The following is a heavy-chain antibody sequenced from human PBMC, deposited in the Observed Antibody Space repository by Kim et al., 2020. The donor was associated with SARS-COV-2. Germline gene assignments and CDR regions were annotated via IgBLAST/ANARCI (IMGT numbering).Heavy chain of an antibody. D-gene: IGHD6-19*01. V-gene: IGHV4-59*13. J-gene: IGHJ5*02. CDR3: ARVKRGWYGEVNWFDT. Sequence: SETLSLTCTVSGGSISSYYWSWIRQPPGKGLEWIGYIYYSWSTNYNPSLKRRVTISVDTSKNQISLTLSSVTAAATAVYYCARVKRGWYGEVNWFDTWGQGTLVTVSS. CDR2: IYYSWST. CDR1: GGSISSYY.